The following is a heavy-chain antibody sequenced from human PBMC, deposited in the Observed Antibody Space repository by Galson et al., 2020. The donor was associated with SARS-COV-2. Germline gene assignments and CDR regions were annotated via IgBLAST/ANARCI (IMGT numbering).Heavy chain of an antibody. D-gene: IGHD2-2*01. CDR2: IELNGREK. CDR3: ARERALGYCSTNSCRSFDP. J-gene: IGHJ5*02. Sequence: GGSLRLSCVASGFTFNRYWMSWVRQAPGQGMEWVANIELNGREKFYVDSVKGRFTISRDNAKNSLYLQMNSLRAEDTAVYYCARERALGYCSTNSCRSFDPWGQGLLVTVSS. V-gene: IGHV3-7*01. CDR1: GFTFNRYW.